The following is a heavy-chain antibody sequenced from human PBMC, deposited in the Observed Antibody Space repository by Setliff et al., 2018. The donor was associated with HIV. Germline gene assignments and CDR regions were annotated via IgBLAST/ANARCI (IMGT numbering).Heavy chain of an antibody. CDR1: GYSFTNYW. CDR3: ARQSSWYLYYYYYYGMDV. D-gene: IGHD6-13*01. Sequence: GESLKISCKGSGYSFTNYWIGWVRQMPGKGLEWMGFIYPGDSDTRYSPSFQGQVTISADKSISTAYLQWSSLKASDTAMYYCARQSSWYLYYYYYYGMDVWGQGTTVTVSS. CDR2: IYPGDSDT. J-gene: IGHJ6*02. V-gene: IGHV5-51*01.